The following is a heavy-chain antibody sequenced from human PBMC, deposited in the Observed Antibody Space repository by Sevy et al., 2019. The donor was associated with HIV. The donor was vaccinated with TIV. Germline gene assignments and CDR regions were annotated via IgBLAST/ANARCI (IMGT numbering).Heavy chain of an antibody. J-gene: IGHJ3*02. CDR2: VSYDGGNT. V-gene: IGHV3-30*04. CDR3: ARFPPERAFDI. CDR1: GPTFSNYA. Sequence: GGSLRLSCAASGPTFSNYAMHWLRQAPGKGLVWVAVVSYDGGNTYYADSVKGRFTVSRDNSKSTLYLQMNSLRPDDTAIYYCARFPPERAFDIWGQGTMVTVSS.